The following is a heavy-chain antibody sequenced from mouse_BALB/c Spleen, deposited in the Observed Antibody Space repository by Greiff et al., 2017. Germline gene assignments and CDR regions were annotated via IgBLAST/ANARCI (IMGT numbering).Heavy chain of an antibody. CDR3: ARHAYGTGAMDY. Sequence: EVMLVESGGGLVKPGGSLKLSCAASGFTFSSYAMSWVRQTPEKRLEWVATISSGGSYTYYPDSVKGRFTISRDNAKNTLYLQMSSLRSEDTAMYYCARHAYGTGAMDYWGQGTSVTVSS. J-gene: IGHJ4*01. CDR2: ISSGGSYT. CDR1: GFTFSSYA. V-gene: IGHV5-9-3*01. D-gene: IGHD1-1*01.